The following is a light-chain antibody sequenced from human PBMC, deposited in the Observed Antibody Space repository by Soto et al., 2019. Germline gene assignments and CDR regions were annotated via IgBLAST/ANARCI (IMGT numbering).Light chain of an antibody. CDR2: YDD. J-gene: IGLJ2*01. CDR1: SSNIGNNA. V-gene: IGLV1-36*01. Sequence: QSVLTQPPSVSDAPRQRVTISCSGSSSNIGNNAVNWYQQLPGKAPKLLIYYDDLLPSGVSDRFSGSKSGTSASLAISGLQSEDEADYYCAAWDDSLNGDVVFGGGTKLTVL. CDR3: AAWDDSLNGDVV.